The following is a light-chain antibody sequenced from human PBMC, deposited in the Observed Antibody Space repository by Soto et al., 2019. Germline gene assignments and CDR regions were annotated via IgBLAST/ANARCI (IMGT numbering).Light chain of an antibody. CDR3: QQYSNWPPIT. CDR2: GAS. V-gene: IGKV3-20*01. J-gene: IGKJ5*01. CDR1: QSVSSSY. Sequence: DIVLTQARGSLSLSPGDRAFLYWKEIQSVSSSYLAWYQQKPGLAPRLLIYGASSRATGIPDRFSGSGSGTDFTLTISSLQSEDFAVYYCQQYSNWPPITFGQGTRLENK.